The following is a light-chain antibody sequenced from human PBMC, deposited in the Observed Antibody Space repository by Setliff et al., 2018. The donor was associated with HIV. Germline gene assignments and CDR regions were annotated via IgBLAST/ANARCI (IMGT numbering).Light chain of an antibody. Sequence: EVVLTQSPATLSLSPGERATLSCRASQFVSNTYLAWYQHKPGQAPRLLVYGASSRAAGIPDRFSGRASGIEFTLTINGLQPEDFAVYFCQVYDKSQLTFGRGTKVDIK. CDR1: QFVSNTY. CDR2: GAS. V-gene: IGKV3-20*01. CDR3: QVYDKSQLT. J-gene: IGKJ1*01.